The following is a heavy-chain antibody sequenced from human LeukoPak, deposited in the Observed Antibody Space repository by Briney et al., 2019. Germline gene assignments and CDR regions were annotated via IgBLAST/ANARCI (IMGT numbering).Heavy chain of an antibody. Sequence: GGSLRLSCAASGFTVSSNYMSWVRQAPGKGLEWVSVIYSGGSTYYADSVKGRFTISRHNSKNTLYLQMNSLRAEDTAVYYCAKGHGPHGIAAAANFDYWGQGTLVTVSS. CDR1: GFTVSSNY. CDR2: IYSGGST. V-gene: IGHV3-53*04. D-gene: IGHD6-13*01. CDR3: AKGHGPHGIAAAANFDY. J-gene: IGHJ4*02.